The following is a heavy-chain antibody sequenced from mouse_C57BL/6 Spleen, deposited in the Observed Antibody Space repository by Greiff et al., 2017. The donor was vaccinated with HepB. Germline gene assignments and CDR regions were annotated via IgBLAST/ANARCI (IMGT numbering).Heavy chain of an antibody. J-gene: IGHJ1*03. CDR1: GYTFTSYG. D-gene: IGHD1-1*01. CDR2: IYPRSGNT. Sequence: QVQLKQSGAELARPGASVKLSCKASGYTFTSYGISWVKQRTGQGLEWIGEIYPRSGNTYYNAKFKGKATLTADKSSSTAYMELRSLTSEDSAVYFCARSPITTVVYWYFDVWGTGTTVTVSS. V-gene: IGHV1-81*01. CDR3: ARSPITTVVYWYFDV.